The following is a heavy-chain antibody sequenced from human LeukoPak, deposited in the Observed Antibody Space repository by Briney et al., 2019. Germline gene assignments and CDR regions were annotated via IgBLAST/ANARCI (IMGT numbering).Heavy chain of an antibody. CDR1: GFTFSDYY. J-gene: IGHJ4*02. CDR3: ARANIVVVVAAPADY. CDR2: ISSSGSTI. Sequence: GGSLRLSCAASGFTFSDYYMSWIRQAPGKGLEWVSYISSSGSTIYYADSVKGRFTISRDNAKNSPYLQMNSLRAEDTAVYYCARANIVVVVAAPADYWGQGTLVTVSS. V-gene: IGHV3-11*01. D-gene: IGHD2-15*01.